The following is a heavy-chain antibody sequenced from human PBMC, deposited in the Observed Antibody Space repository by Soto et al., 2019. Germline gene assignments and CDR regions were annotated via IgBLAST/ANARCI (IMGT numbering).Heavy chain of an antibody. CDR3: ARSCLGDYPDAGFYY. V-gene: IGHV1-69*02. D-gene: IGHD4-17*01. CDR2: IIPILGIA. CDR1: GGTFSSYT. J-gene: IGHJ4*02. Sequence: QVQLVQSGAEVKKPGSSVKVSCKASGGTFSSYTISWVRQAPGQGLEWMGRIIPILGIANYAQKFQGRVTITADKSTSTAYMELSSLRSKDTAVYYCARSCLGDYPDAGFYYWGQGTLVTVS.